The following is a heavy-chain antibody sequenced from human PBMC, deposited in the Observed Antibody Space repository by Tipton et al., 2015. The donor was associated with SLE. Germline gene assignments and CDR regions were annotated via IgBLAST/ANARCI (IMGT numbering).Heavy chain of an antibody. D-gene: IGHD1-26*01. V-gene: IGHV4-59*01. CDR2: MYHSGIT. Sequence: TLSLTCSVSGGSIRTYYWSWIRQPPGKGLEWIGYMYHSGITNYNPSLYSRVTISVYTSKNQFSLKMNSVTAADTAVYYCARGTPFMEWERNWFDPWGQGTLVTVSS. CDR3: ARGTPFMEWERNWFDP. J-gene: IGHJ5*02. CDR1: GGSIRTYY.